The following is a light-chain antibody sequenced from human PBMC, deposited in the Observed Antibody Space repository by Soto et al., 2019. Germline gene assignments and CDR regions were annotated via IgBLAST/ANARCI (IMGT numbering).Light chain of an antibody. J-gene: IGKJ4*01. CDR3: QQRSNWPT. Sequence: EIVLRQSPATLSLSPGERATRSCRASQSVSSYLAWYQQKPGQAPRLLIYDASNRATGIPARFSGSGSGTDFTLTISSLEPEDFAVYYCQQRSNWPTFGGGTKVDIK. CDR1: QSVSSY. CDR2: DAS. V-gene: IGKV3-11*01.